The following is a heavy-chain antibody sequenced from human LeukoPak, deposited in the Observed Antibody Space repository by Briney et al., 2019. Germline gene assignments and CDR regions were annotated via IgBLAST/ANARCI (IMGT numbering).Heavy chain of an antibody. Sequence: SETLSLTCNVSGGSISRHYWTWIRQPPGKGLEWIGNIYYSGSANYNPSLKSRVIISVDTSKNQFSLKLSPVTAADTAVYYCARVGVDYSGNIIKYFFDYWGQGTLVTVSS. V-gene: IGHV4-59*11. D-gene: IGHD4-23*01. CDR3: ARVGVDYSGNIIKYFFDY. CDR1: GGSISRHY. J-gene: IGHJ4*02. CDR2: IYYSGSA.